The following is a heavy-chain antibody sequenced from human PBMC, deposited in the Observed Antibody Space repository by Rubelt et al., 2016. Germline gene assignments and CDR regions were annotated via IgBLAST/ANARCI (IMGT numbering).Heavy chain of an antibody. CDR2: IYYSGTT. V-gene: IGHV4-59*01. J-gene: IGHJ4*02. CDR3: AKEQSGSFDY. Sequence: GPGLVKPSETLSLTCTVYGGSISGFYWSWIRQTPGTGLEYIGYIYYSGTTNYNPSLKSQVTISVDTSKNQFSLKLSSVTAADTAVYYCAKEQSGSFDYWGQGTLVTVSS. D-gene: IGHD1-26*01. CDR1: GGSISGFY.